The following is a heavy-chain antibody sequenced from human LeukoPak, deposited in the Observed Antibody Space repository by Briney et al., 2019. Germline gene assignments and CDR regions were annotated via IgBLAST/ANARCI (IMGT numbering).Heavy chain of an antibody. CDR3: ARETSQKGAHYMDV. D-gene: IGHD3-16*01. J-gene: IGHJ6*03. CDR1: GYSISSGYY. V-gene: IGHV4-61*01. CDR2: IYYSGST. Sequence: SETLSLTCTVSGYSISSGYYWGWIRQPPGKGLEWIGYIYYSGSTSYKPSLKSRVTISVDTSKNQFSLKLRSVTAADTAVYYCARETSQKGAHYMDVWGKGTTVTISS.